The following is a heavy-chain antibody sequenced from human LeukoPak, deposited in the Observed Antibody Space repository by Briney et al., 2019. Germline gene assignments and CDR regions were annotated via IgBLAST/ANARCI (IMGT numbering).Heavy chain of an antibody. D-gene: IGHD6-19*01. CDR1: GDTCIDYY. J-gene: IGHJ4*02. CDR3: ARGGYNTGWEFDY. CDR2: INPNSGGT. Sequence: GASVKISCKASGDTCIDYYMHWVRQAPGQKLEWMGWINPNSGGTDYAQKFQGRVTMTRDTSISTAYMELSRLRSDDTAVYYSARGGYNTGWEFDYWGQGTLVTVSS. V-gene: IGHV1-2*02.